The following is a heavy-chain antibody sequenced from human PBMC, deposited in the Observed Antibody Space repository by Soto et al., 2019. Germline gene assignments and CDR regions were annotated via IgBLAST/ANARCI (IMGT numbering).Heavy chain of an antibody. CDR2: INPSGGST. V-gene: IGHV1-46*01. CDR1: GYTFTSYY. Sequence: VASVKVSCKASGYTFTSYYMHWVRQAPGRGLEWLGRINPSGGSTTYVQKFQGRVTMTRDTSTSTVYMELNTVRAEDTAIYYCARAIGADFFDYWGQGTLVTVSS. J-gene: IGHJ4*02. CDR3: ARAIGADFFDY. D-gene: IGHD6-25*01.